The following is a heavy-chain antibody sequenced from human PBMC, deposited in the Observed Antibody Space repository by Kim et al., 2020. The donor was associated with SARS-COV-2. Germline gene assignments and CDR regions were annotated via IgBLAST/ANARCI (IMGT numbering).Heavy chain of an antibody. Sequence: TNNSQKVQGRVTITRDTSASTAYMELSSLRSEDTAVYYCARGVVRLPDYWGQGTLVTVSS. CDR2: T. D-gene: IGHD5-12*01. CDR3: ARGVVRLPDY. V-gene: IGHV1-3*01. J-gene: IGHJ4*02.